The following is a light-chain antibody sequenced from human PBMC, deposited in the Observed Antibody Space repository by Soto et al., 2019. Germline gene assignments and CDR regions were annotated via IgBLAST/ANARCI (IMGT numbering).Light chain of an antibody. V-gene: IGLV2-14*03. J-gene: IGLJ3*02. CDR3: SSYSTSSALV. CDR1: SADIGAFNY. Sequence: QSALTQPASVSGSPGQSITISCAGTSADIGAFNYVSWYQHHPGKAPKLLIYDVSDRPSGVSTRFSASKSANTASLTISGPQADDEAYYYCSSYSTSSALVFGGGTKLTVL. CDR2: DVS.